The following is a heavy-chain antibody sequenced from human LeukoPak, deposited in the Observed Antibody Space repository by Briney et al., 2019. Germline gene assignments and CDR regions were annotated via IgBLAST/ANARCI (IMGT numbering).Heavy chain of an antibody. Sequence: ASLKGSWKASGYTLTSYGISWVRQAPGQRVEWIGWISAYDGNTNYAQKLQGRVTMTTDTSTSTAYMELRSLRSDDTAVYYCARVSGQLLSYSVYWGQGTLVTVSS. CDR3: ARVSGQLLSYSVY. D-gene: IGHD2-2*01. CDR2: ISAYDGNT. V-gene: IGHV1-18*01. J-gene: IGHJ4*02. CDR1: GYTLTSYG.